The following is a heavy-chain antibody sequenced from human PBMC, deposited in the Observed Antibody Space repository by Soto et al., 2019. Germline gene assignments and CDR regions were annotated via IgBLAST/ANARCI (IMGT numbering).Heavy chain of an antibody. V-gene: IGHV4-31*03. Sequence: QVQLQESGPGLVKPSQTLSLTCTVSGGSISTGGYYWSWIRQHPGRGLEWIGDIYHSGMTFSTPSLQSRVAISIDTSKNKCSLKLSSVTAADTAVYYCATVRWELHDAFDIGGQGTMVSVSS. CDR1: GGSISTGGYY. J-gene: IGHJ3*02. CDR2: IYHSGMT. CDR3: ATVRWELHDAFDI. D-gene: IGHD1-26*01.